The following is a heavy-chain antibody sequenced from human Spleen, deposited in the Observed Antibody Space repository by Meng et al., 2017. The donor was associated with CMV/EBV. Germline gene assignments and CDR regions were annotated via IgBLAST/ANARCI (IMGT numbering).Heavy chain of an antibody. V-gene: IGHV3-53*05. CDR1: GFTVSSNY. Sequence: GGSLRLSCAASGFTVSSNYMSWVRQAPGKGLVWVSHIVSDGSSTTYADSVKGRFTISRDNSRNTLYLQMNSLRAEDTAVYYCARDPSYSSSWYSYYGMDVWGQGTTVTVSS. D-gene: IGHD6-13*01. J-gene: IGHJ6*02. CDR2: IVSDGSST. CDR3: ARDPSYSSSWYSYYGMDV.